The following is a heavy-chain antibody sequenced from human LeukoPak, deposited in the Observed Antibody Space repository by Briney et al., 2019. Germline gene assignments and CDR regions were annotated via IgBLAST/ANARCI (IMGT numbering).Heavy chain of an antibody. D-gene: IGHD1/OR15-1a*01. Sequence: PGGSLRLSCAASGFTFSSYAMPWVRQAPGKGLEWVAVISYDGSNKYYADSVKGRFTISRDNSKNTLYLQMNSLRAEDTAVYYCARAPPKNSFDYWGQGTLVTVSS. CDR1: GFTFSSYA. J-gene: IGHJ4*02. CDR3: ARAPPKNSFDY. CDR2: ISYDGSNK. V-gene: IGHV3-30-3*01.